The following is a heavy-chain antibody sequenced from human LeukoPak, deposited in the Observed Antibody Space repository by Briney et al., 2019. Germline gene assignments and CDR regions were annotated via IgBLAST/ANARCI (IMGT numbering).Heavy chain of an antibody. J-gene: IGHJ4*02. V-gene: IGHV3-23*01. D-gene: IGHD3-16*01. Sequence: PGGSLRLSCAASGFTFSSYAMSWVGQAPGKRLEWVSGISGSGGITYSADSVKGRFTISRDNSKNTLYLQMNSLRVEDTAVYYCAKETGGGRGYDYWGQGSLVTVSS. CDR2: ISGSGGIT. CDR3: AKETGGGRGYDY. CDR1: GFTFSSYA.